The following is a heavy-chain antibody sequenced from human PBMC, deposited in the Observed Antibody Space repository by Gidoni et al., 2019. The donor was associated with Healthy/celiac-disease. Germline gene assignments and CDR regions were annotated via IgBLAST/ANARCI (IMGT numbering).Heavy chain of an antibody. J-gene: IGHJ4*02. V-gene: IGHV3-23*01. CDR2: ISGSGGST. D-gene: IGHD3-9*01. Sequence: EVQLLESGGGLVQPGGSLRLSCAASGFTFRSYALNWVRQAPGKGLEWVSAISGSGGSTYYTDSVMGRFTISRDNSKNPLYLQMNSLRAEDTAVYYCAKVPGYDILTGYYAGAALDYWGQGTLVTVSS. CDR3: AKVPGYDILTGYYAGAALDY. CDR1: GFTFRSYA.